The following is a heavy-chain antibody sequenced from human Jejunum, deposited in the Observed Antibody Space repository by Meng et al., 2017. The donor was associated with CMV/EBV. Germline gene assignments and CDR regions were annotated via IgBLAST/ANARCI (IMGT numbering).Heavy chain of an antibody. CDR3: ARDLPGGTKGTWLDL. Sequence: QLQLVQSGAEVNKPGASVKVPCKASGYIFNNYGVSWVRQAPGQGPEWMGWISAYNGNTNYAQNFQGRFTMTTDTSTSTAYMELRSLRSDDTAVYYCARDLPGGTKGTWLDLWGQGTLVTVSS. CDR2: ISAYNGNT. J-gene: IGHJ5*02. D-gene: IGHD1-14*01. CDR1: GYIFNNYG. V-gene: IGHV1-18*01.